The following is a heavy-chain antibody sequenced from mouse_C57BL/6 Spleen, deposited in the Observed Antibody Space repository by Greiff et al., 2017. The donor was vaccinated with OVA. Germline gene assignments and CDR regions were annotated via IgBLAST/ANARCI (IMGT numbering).Heavy chain of an antibody. CDR2: IYPRSGNT. Sequence: VKLMESGAELARPGASVKLSCKASGYTFTSYGISWVKQRTGQGLEWIGEIYPRSGNTYYNEKFKGKATLTADKSSSTAYMELRSLTSEDSAVYFGARGGTGRSYWYFDVWGTGTTVTVSS. V-gene: IGHV1-81*01. D-gene: IGHD2-14*01. J-gene: IGHJ1*03. CDR1: GYTFTSYG. CDR3: ARGGTGRSYWYFDV.